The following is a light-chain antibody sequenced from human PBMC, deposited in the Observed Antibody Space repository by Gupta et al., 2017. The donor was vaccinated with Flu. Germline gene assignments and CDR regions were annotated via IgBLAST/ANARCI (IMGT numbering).Light chain of an antibody. J-gene: IGKJ1*01. CDR1: HSLVYSDGITY. V-gene: IGKV2-30*01. CDR3: MQTTHWPRT. CDR2: QVS. Sequence: DVVVTQFPLSLPVIPGQPASISCNSSHSLVYSDGITYLNWFQLRPGLSPRRLLYQVSTRDSGVPDRFSGSGSGTDFTLKISREEAEDVGVYYCMQTTHWPRTFGQGTRVEIK.